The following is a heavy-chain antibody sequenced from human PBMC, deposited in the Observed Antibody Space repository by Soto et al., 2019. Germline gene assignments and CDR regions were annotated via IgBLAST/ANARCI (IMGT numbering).Heavy chain of an antibody. CDR2: IWYDGSNK. Sequence: QVQLVESGGGVVQPGRSLRLSCAASGFTFSSYGMHWVRQAPGKGLEWVAVIWYDGSNKYYADSVKGRFTISRDKSTNTLYLQMNSLRAEDTAVYYCAVSGDYYYGMDVWGQGTTVTVSS. CDR1: GFTFSSYG. D-gene: IGHD7-27*01. V-gene: IGHV3-33*01. CDR3: AVSGDYYYGMDV. J-gene: IGHJ6*02.